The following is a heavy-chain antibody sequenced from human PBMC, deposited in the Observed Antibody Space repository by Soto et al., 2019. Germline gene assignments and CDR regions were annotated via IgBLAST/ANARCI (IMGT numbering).Heavy chain of an antibody. CDR3: ARGGDGSGNWFDS. J-gene: IGHJ5*01. D-gene: IGHD3-10*01. CDR1: GGSLSGYY. Sequence: PLETLSLTCFVYGGSLSGYYWSWIRQPPGKGLEWIGEINHSGSTNYSPSLRSRVTISVDTSKSQISLKMNSMTAADTAVYYCARGGDGSGNWFDSWGQGTPVTVSS. CDR2: INHSGST. V-gene: IGHV4-34*01.